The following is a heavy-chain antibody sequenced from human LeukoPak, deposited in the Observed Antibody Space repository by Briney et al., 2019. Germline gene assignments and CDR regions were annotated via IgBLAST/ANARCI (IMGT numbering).Heavy chain of an antibody. J-gene: IGHJ4*02. Sequence: GASVKVSCKASGYSFTNYAMNWVRQAPGQGLEFTGWIHPSTGNPAYAQGFSGRFVFSLDTSVTTTYLQINDLKAEDTAIYFCARALDSLGGLSLPDYWGQGTLVTVSS. CDR1: GYSFTNYA. D-gene: IGHD3-16*02. CDR2: IHPSTGNP. V-gene: IGHV7-4-1*02. CDR3: ARALDSLGGLSLPDY.